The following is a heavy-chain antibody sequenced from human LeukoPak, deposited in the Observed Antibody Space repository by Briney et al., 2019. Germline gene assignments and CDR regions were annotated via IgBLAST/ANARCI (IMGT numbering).Heavy chain of an antibody. J-gene: IGHJ4*02. Sequence: GGSLRLSCVASGFTFSSYWMHWVRQAPGKGLVWVSRIDSDGSSTSYADSVKGRFTISRDNAKNTLYLQMNSLRAEDTAVYYCASQYSGSPGDWGQGTLVTVSS. CDR3: ASQYSGSPGD. D-gene: IGHD1-26*01. V-gene: IGHV3-74*01. CDR1: GFTFSSYW. CDR2: IDSDGSST.